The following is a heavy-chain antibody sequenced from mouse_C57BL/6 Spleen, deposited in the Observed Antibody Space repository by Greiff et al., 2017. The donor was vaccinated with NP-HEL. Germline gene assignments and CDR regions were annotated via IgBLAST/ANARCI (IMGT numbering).Heavy chain of an antibody. CDR2: IDPSDSYT. CDR1: GYTFTSYW. D-gene: IGHD1-1*02. J-gene: IGHJ1*03. V-gene: IGHV1-50*01. CDR3: ARAGGGYGYFDV. Sequence: QVQLKQPGAELVKPGASVKLSCKASGYTFTSYWMQWVKQRPGQGLEWIGEIDPSDSYTNYNQKFKGKATLTVDTSSSTAYMQLSSLTSEDSAVYYCARAGGGYGYFDVWGTGTTVTVSS.